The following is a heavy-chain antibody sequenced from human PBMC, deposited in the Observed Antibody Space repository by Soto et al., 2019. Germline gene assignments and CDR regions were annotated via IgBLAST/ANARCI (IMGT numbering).Heavy chain of an antibody. J-gene: IGHJ4*02. V-gene: IGHV3-15*01. CDR2: IKSKTDGGTT. D-gene: IGHD6-6*01. CDR3: AKSSGKYSNPASDY. Sequence: PGGSLRLSCAASGFTFSNAWMSWVRQAPGKGLEWVGRIKSKTDGGTTDYAAPVKGRFTISRDDSKNTLYLQMNSLRAEDTAVYYCAKSSGKYSNPASDYWGQGTLVTVSS. CDR1: GFTFSNAW.